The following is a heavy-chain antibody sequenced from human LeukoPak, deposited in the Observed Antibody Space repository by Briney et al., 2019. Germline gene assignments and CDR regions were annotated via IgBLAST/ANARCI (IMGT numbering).Heavy chain of an antibody. J-gene: IGHJ4*02. CDR1: GFTFSSYA. V-gene: IGHV3-30-3*01. Sequence: GGSLRLSCAASGFTFSSYAMHWVRQAPGKGLEWVAVISYDGSNKYYADSVKGRFTISRDNSKNTLYLQMNSLRAEDTAVYYCASETTVKTIDYWGQGTLVTVSS. CDR3: ASETTVKTIDY. CDR2: ISYDGSNK. D-gene: IGHD4-17*01.